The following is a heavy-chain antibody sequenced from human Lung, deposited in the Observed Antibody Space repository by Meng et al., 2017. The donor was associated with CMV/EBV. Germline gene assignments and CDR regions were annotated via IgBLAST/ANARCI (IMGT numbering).Heavy chain of an antibody. J-gene: IGHJ6*02. CDR3: ARDRSDVFGDV. Sequence: GESLKISCAASGFTFSSYAMHWVRQAPGKGLEWVAVISYDGSNKYYADSVKGRFTISRDNSKNTLYLQMNSLRAEDTAVYYCARDRSDVFGDVWGQGTTVTVSS. V-gene: IGHV3-30*04. CDR1: GFTFSSYA. CDR2: ISYDGSNK. D-gene: IGHD3-3*01.